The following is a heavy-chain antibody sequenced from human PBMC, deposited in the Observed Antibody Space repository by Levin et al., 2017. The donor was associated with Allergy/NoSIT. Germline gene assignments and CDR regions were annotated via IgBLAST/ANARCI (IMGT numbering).Heavy chain of an antibody. Sequence: GGSLRLSCAASGFTVSDYYMNWIRQAPGKGLEWVSYITSSSGFTKYADSLKGRFIISRDNSKNTLYLHMSSLRDDDTAVYYCARALSTGSFDYWGQGTLVTVS. CDR1: GFTVSDYY. CDR3: ARALSTGSFDY. D-gene: IGHD2-8*02. V-gene: IGHV3-11*06. CDR2: ITSSSGFT. J-gene: IGHJ4*02.